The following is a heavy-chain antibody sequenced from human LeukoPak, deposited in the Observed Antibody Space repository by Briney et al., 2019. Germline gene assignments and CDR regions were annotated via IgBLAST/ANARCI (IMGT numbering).Heavy chain of an antibody. CDR3: AKAHERYSSSWYVETFDY. D-gene: IGHD6-13*01. V-gene: IGHV3-23*01. CDR2: ISVIGGST. Sequence: SGGSLRLSCAASGFTFSSYAMSWVRQAPGKGLEWVSAISVIGGSTYYADSVKGRFTISRDNSKNTLYLQMNSLRAEDTAVYYCAKAHERYSSSWYVETFDYWGQGTLVTVSS. CDR1: GFTFSSYA. J-gene: IGHJ4*02.